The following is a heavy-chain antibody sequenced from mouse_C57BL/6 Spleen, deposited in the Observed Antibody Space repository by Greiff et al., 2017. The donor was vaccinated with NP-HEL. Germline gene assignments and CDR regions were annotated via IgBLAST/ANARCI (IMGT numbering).Heavy chain of an antibody. CDR1: GYTFTSYW. J-gene: IGHJ4*01. CDR3: ASTEGSRAMDY. D-gene: IGHD1-1*01. Sequence: QVQLQQPGAELVRPGSSVKLSCKASGYTFTSYWMHWVKPRPIQGLEWIGNIDTSDSETHYNQKFKDKATLTVDKSSSTAYMQLSSLTSEDSAVYYCASTEGSRAMDYWGQGTSVTVSS. CDR2: IDTSDSET. V-gene: IGHV1-52*01.